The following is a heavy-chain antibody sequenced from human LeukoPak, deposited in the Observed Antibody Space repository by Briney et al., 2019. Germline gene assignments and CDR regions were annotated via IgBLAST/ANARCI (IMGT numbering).Heavy chain of an antibody. Sequence: HPGGSLRLSCAASGFTVSSNYMSWVRQAPVKGLEWVSIIYSGGSTYYADSVKGRFTISRDISKNTLYLQMNSLRAEDTAVFYCARALPAASHTSFDYWGQGALVTVSS. V-gene: IGHV3-66*01. CDR2: IYSGGST. CDR1: GFTVSSNY. CDR3: ARALPAASHTSFDY. D-gene: IGHD2-2*01. J-gene: IGHJ4*02.